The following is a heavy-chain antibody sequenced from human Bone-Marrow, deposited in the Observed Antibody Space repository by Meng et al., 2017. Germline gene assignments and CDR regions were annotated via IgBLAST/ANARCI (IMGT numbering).Heavy chain of an antibody. J-gene: IGHJ5*02. CDR2: LSSSGSST. CDR3: AKVPYGDYFNWFDP. V-gene: IGHV3-23*01. CDR1: NFTFSIYA. D-gene: IGHD4-17*01. Sequence: GESLKISCATSNFTFSIYAMTWVRQAPGKGLEWVSSLSSSGSSTYYADSVKGRFTISRDNSKNTLYLQMNSLRAEDTAIYFCAKVPYGDYFNWFDPRGQGTLVTVSS.